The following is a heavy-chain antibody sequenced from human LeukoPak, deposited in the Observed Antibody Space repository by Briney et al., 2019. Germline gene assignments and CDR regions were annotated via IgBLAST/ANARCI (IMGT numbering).Heavy chain of an antibody. CDR2: IYYSGST. V-gene: IGHV4-61*05. D-gene: IGHD3-3*01. Sequence: SETLSLTCTVSGGSISSSSYYWGWIRQPPGKGLEWIGYIYYSGSTNYNPSLKSRVTISVDTSKNQFSLKLSSVTAADTAVYYCARGLITIFGVVTRFDPWGQGTLVTVSS. J-gene: IGHJ5*02. CDR1: GGSISSSSYY. CDR3: ARGLITIFGVVTRFDP.